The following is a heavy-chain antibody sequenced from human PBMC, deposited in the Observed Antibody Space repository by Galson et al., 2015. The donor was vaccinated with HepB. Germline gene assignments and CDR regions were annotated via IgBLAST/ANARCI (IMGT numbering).Heavy chain of an antibody. CDR3: ARASGYYPPVPDY. CDR2: IYHSGST. V-gene: IGHV4-59*01. CDR1: GGSISSYY. J-gene: IGHJ4*02. Sequence: ETLSLTCTVSGGSISSYYWSWIRQPPGKGLEWIGYIYHSGSTDYNPSLKSRILILLDTSEKQFSLRLSSVTAADTAIYYCARASGYYPPVPDYWGQGTQVTVSS. D-gene: IGHD3-3*01.